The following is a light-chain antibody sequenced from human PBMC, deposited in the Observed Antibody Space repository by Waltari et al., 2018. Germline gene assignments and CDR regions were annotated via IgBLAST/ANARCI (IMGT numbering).Light chain of an antibody. V-gene: IGKV3-11*01. CDR3: QQRSNWTPHT. J-gene: IGKJ2*01. Sequence: EIVLTQSPYTLSLSPGDTATLPCRASQSVGSYLAWYQHKPGQPPRLLIYDASNSATGVPARFRGSGSGTDFTLTISSLEAEDFAVYYCQQRSNWTPHTFGQGARLEIK. CDR1: QSVGSY. CDR2: DAS.